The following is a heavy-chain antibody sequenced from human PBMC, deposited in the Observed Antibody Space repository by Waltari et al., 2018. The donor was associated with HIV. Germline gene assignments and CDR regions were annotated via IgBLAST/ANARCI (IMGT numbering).Heavy chain of an antibody. J-gene: IGHJ4*02. D-gene: IGHD6-19*01. CDR3: ARQWLALYFDY. Sequence: LQVQESGPGLVKPSETLALPCPVSGGSISRRDYYWGWIRQPPGKGLEWIGIIFYSGNTYSNPSLKSRVTISVDTSKSQFSLNLSSVTAADTAVYYCARQWLALYFDYWGQGTLVTVSS. V-gene: IGHV4-39*07. CDR2: IFYSGNT. CDR1: GGSISRRDYY.